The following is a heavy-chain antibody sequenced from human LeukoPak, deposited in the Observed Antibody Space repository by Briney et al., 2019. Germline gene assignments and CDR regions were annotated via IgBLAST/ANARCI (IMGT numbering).Heavy chain of an antibody. CDR3: LRDLNWSLDQ. V-gene: IGHV3-74*01. CDR1: GFTFSNYM. J-gene: IGHJ4*02. D-gene: IGHD1-20*01. Sequence: GGSLRLSCAASGFTFSNYMMHWVRQAPGKGLVWVSRIKSDGITITYADSVKGRFTVSRDNAKNTLYLQMNSLRAEDTAVYYCLRDLNWSLDQWGQGTLVTVSS. CDR2: IKSDGITI.